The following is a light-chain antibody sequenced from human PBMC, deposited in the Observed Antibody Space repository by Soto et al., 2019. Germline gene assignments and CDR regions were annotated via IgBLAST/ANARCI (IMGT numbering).Light chain of an antibody. J-gene: IGKJ4*01. V-gene: IGKV1-5*03. Sequence: DLQMTQSPSTISVSVLDIVTITGRASQSISSRLAWYQQKPGKAPKLLIYKASSLESGVPSRFSGSGSGAEFTLTISSLQPDDFATYYCQKYNSYPLNCGGGNKGDI. CDR3: QKYNSYPLN. CDR2: KAS. CDR1: QSISSR.